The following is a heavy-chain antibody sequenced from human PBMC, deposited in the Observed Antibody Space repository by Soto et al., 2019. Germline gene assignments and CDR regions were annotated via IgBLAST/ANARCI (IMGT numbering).Heavy chain of an antibody. CDR2: TIPIFGTA. V-gene: IGHV1-69*05. CDR1: GGTFSSYA. Sequence: SVKVSCKASGGTFSSYAISWVRQAPGQGLEWMGGTIPIFGTANYAQKLQGRVTMTTDTSTSTAYMELRSLRSDDTAVYYCARDPEQDIVVVPAAIPNNYYYYYGMDVWGQGTTVTVSS. CDR3: ARDPEQDIVVVPAAIPNNYYYYYGMDV. J-gene: IGHJ6*02. D-gene: IGHD2-2*02.